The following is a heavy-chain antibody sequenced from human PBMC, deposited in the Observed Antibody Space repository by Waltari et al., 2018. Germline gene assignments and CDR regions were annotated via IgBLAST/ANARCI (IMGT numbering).Heavy chain of an antibody. CDR3: ARGSGYSSGWYSQDGDYFDY. J-gene: IGHJ4*02. D-gene: IGHD6-19*01. Sequence: QLQLQESGPGLVKPSETLSLTCTVSGGSISSYYWSWIRQPAGKGLEWIGRIYTSGSTNYNPSLKSRVTISVDKSKNQFSLKLSSVTAADTAVYYCARGSGYSSGWYSQDGDYFDYWGQGTLVTVSS. CDR2: IYTSGST. CDR1: GGSISSYY. V-gene: IGHV4-4*07.